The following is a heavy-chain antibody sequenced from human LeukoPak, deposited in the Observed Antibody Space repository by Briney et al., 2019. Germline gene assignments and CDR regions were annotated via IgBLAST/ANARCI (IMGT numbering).Heavy chain of an antibody. CDR1: GGSISSSSYY. D-gene: IGHD6-13*01. Sequence: SETLSLTCTVSGGSISSSSYYWGWIRQPLGKGLEWIGSIYYSGSTYYNPSLKSRVTISVDTSKNQFSLKLSSVTAADTAVYYCARRNIAAAAPFDYWGQGTLVTVSS. J-gene: IGHJ4*02. CDR3: ARRNIAAAAPFDY. CDR2: IYYSGST. V-gene: IGHV4-39*01.